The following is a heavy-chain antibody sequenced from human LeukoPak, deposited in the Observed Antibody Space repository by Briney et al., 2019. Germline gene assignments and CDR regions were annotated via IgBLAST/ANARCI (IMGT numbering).Heavy chain of an antibody. CDR3: ARDRGIAAAGTGNYYYYGMDV. CDR2: IYTSGST. CDR1: GGSISSGGYY. V-gene: IGHV4-61*02. J-gene: IGHJ6*02. Sequence: SETLSLTCTVSGGSISSGGYYWSWIRQPAGKGLEWIGRIYTSGSTNYNPSLKSRVTMSVGTSKNQFSLKLSSVTAADTAVYYCARDRGIAAAGTGNYYYYGMDVWGQGTTVTVSS. D-gene: IGHD6-13*01.